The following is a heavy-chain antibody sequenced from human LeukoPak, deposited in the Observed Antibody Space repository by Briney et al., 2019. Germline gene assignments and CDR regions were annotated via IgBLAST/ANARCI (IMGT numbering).Heavy chain of an antibody. CDR3: ASRRGAITMIRGASRFDP. J-gene: IGHJ5*02. CDR2: ITGSGGST. V-gene: IGHV3-23*01. Sequence: PGGTLRLSCAASGFTFSNYAMSWVRQAPEKGLEWVSAITGSGGSTYYADSVKGRFTISRDNSKNTLFLQMSSLRAEDTAVYYCASRRGAITMIRGASRFDPWGQGTLVTVSS. D-gene: IGHD3-10*01. CDR1: GFTFSNYA.